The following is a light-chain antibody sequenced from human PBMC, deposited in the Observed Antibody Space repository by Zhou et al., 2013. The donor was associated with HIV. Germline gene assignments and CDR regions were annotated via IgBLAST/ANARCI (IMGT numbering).Light chain of an antibody. Sequence: QSALTQPPSASGSPGQSVTISCTGTTSDIGDYNYVSWYQQHPGKAPKLMIYEVSKRPSGVPDRFSGSKSGNTASLLVSGLQSDDEADYYCSSYAGSNNLIFGGGTKVTVL. CDR2: EVS. CDR1: TSDIGDYNY. CDR3: SSYAGSNNLI. V-gene: IGLV2-8*01. J-gene: IGLJ2*01.